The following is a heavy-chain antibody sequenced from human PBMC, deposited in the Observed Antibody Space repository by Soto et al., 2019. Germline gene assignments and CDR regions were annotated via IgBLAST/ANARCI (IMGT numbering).Heavy chain of an antibody. CDR1: GYTFTGYG. D-gene: IGHD2-15*01. V-gene: IGHV1-18*01. Sequence: GASVKFSCKASGYTFTGYGISWVRQAPGQVLECMVWISAYNGNTNYXXKLHARVXXTTDTSTSTAXMELRXLRSDDTGVYYCARGPRWQHNCFDPWGQGTLVTVSS. CDR2: ISAYNGNT. J-gene: IGHJ5*02. CDR3: ARGPRWQHNCFDP.